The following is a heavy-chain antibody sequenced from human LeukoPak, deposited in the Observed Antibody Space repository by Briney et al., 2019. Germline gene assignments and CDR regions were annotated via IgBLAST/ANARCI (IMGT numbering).Heavy chain of an antibody. CDR1: GGSFSGYY. D-gene: IGHD3-10*01. J-gene: IGHJ5*02. CDR3: ARRSHRGVSNWFDP. CDR2: INHSGST. V-gene: IGHV4-34*01. Sequence: PSETLSLTCAVYGGSFSGYYWSWIRQPPGKGLEWIGEINHSGSTNYNPSLKSRVTISVDTSKNQFPLKLSSVTAADTAVYYCARRSHRGVSNWFDPWGQGTLVTVSS.